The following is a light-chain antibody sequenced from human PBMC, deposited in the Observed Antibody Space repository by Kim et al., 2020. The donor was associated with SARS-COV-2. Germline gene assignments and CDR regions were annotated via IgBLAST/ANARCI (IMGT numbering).Light chain of an antibody. CDR3: QQYGSSPIT. V-gene: IGKV3-20*01. CDR1: QSVSSSY. Sequence: EIVLTQSPGTLSLSPGVRATLSCRASQSVSSSYLAWYQQKPGQAHRLLIYGASRRTTGIPDRFSGSGSGTDFTLTISRLEPEDFAVYYCQQYGSSPITFGQGTRLEIK. CDR2: GAS. J-gene: IGKJ5*01.